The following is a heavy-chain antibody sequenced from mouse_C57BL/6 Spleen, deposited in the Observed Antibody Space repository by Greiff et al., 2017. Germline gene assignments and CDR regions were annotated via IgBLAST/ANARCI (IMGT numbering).Heavy chain of an antibody. CDR1: GYTFTSYW. J-gene: IGHJ4*01. D-gene: IGHD2-4*01. CDR2: IHPNSGST. Sequence: QVQLKQSGAELVKPGASVKLSCKASGYTFTSYWMHWVKQRPGQGLEWIGMIHPNSGSTNYNEKFKSKATLTVDKSSSTAYMQLSSLTSEDSAVYYCARSGDYALYAMDYWGQGTSVTVSS. CDR3: ARSGDYALYAMDY. V-gene: IGHV1-64*01.